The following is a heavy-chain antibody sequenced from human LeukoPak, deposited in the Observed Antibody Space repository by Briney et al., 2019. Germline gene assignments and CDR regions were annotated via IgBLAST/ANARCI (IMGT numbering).Heavy chain of an antibody. Sequence: PSETLSLTCSVSGGSISNIGYYWSWIRQHPGKGLEWIGYIYYSGSNHYNPSLKSRVTISVYTSKNQFSLKLSSVTAADTAVYYCARDPGYCRSTTCYGGAFDIWGQGTMVTVTS. CDR3: ARDPGYCRSTTCYGGAFDI. J-gene: IGHJ3*02. CDR2: IYYSGSN. CDR1: GGSISNIGYY. V-gene: IGHV4-31*03. D-gene: IGHD2-2*01.